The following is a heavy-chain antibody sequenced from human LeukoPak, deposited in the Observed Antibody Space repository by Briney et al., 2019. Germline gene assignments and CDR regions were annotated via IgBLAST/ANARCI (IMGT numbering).Heavy chain of an antibody. J-gene: IGHJ4*02. V-gene: IGHV3-21*01. D-gene: IGHD4-23*01. CDR2: ISSSSSYI. Sequence: PGGSLRLSCAASGFTFSGYSMNWVRQAPGKGLEWVSSISSSSSYIYYAGSVKGRFTISRDNAKNSLYLQMNSLRAEDTAVYYCARLGGNWGYYFDYWGQGTLVTVSS. CDR1: GFTFSGYS. CDR3: ARLGGNWGYYFDY.